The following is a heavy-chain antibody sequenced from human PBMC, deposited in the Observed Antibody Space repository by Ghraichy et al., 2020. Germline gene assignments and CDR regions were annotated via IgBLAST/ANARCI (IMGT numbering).Heavy chain of an antibody. J-gene: IGHJ5*02. CDR3: AKATINAIHPWFDP. D-gene: IGHD2-2*02. V-gene: IGHV3-23*01. CDR1: GFTFSNYG. CDR2: IGGNGFST. Sequence: GGSLRLSCAASGFTFSNYGMSWVRQAPGKGLEWVSTIGGNGFSTYYADSVKGRFTISRDNSKNTLYLQVNSLTAEDTAIYYCAKATINAIHPWFDPWGQGTLVTVSS.